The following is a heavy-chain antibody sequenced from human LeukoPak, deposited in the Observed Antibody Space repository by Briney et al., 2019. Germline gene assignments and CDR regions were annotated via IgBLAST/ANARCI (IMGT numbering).Heavy chain of an antibody. CDR1: GGSVSSDTYY. D-gene: IGHD5-18*01. CDR3: ARERGYTYGWDY. CDR2: IFYNGNT. Sequence: SETLSLTCTVSGGSVSSDTYYWSWIRQPPGKGLEWIGYIFYNGNTNYNPSLKSRITISIDTSKNEFSLKLTSVTAADTAVDYCARERGYTYGWDYWGQGALVTVSS. J-gene: IGHJ4*02. V-gene: IGHV4-61*01.